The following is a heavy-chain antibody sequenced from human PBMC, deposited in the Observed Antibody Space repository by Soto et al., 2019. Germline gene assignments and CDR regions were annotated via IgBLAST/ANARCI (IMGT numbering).Heavy chain of an antibody. D-gene: IGHD1-26*01. CDR1: GGSVSSGSYY. Sequence: QVQLQESGPGLVKPSETLSLTCTVSGGSVSSGSYYWSWIRQPPGKGLEWIGYIYYSGTTNHNPYLNSRVTISVDTTKNPFSLKRSSVTAADTAVYYCARTLVGAYYRGQGTLVTVSS. CDR2: IYYSGTT. J-gene: IGHJ4*02. V-gene: IGHV4-61*01. CDR3: ARTLVGAYY.